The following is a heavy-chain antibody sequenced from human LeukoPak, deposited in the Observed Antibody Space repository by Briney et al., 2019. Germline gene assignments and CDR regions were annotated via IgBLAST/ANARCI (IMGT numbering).Heavy chain of an antibody. D-gene: IGHD2-15*01. CDR2: IYPSDSDT. V-gene: IGHV5-51*01. CDR3: ARTIGSCSGGRCRFDY. CDR1: GYSLISYW. J-gene: IGHJ4*02. Sequence: GESLKISCKGSGYSLISYWIGWVRQMPGKGLEWIGIIYPSDSDTRYSPSFQGQVTISADRSISTAYLQWGSLKASDTAMYYCARTIGSCSGGRCRFDYWGQGTLVTVSS.